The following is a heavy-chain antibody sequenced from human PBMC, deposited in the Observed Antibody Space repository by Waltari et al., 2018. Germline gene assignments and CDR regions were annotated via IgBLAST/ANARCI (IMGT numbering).Heavy chain of an antibody. CDR3: ARASAFYYYDSSGYYVY. D-gene: IGHD3-22*01. J-gene: IGHJ4*02. CDR2: INSDGSST. CDR1: GFTFSSYW. V-gene: IGHV3-74*01. Sequence: EVQLVESGGGLVQPGGSLRLSCAASGFTFSSYWLHWVRQAQGKGLVWVSRINSDGSSTSYADSVKGRFTISRDNAKNTLYLQMNSLRAEDTAVYYCARASAFYYYDSSGYYVYWGQGTLVTVSS.